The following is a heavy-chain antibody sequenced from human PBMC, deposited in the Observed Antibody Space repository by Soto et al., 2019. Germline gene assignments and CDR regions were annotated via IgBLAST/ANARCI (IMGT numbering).Heavy chain of an antibody. CDR2: ISGSGGST. Sequence: GSLRLSCAASGFTFSSYAMSWVRQAPGKGLAWVSTISGSGGSTYYADSVKGRFTISRDNSKNTLSLQMNSLRAEDTAVYYCATTLRTFYYFDYWGQGALVTVSS. J-gene: IGHJ4*02. V-gene: IGHV3-23*01. CDR3: ATTLRTFYYFDY. D-gene: IGHD3-3*01. CDR1: GFTFSSYA.